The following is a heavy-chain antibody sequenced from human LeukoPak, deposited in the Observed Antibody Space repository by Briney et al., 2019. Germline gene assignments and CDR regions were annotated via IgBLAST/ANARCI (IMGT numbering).Heavy chain of an antibody. Sequence: SETLSLTCTVSGGSITSSSYCWGWIRQPPGKGLEWIGNIYYSGSTYYSPSLKSRVTISVDTSKNQFSLKLSSVTAADTAVYYCAKTKKGYYYYMDVWGKGTTVTISS. J-gene: IGHJ6*03. D-gene: IGHD1-1*01. CDR2: IYYSGST. V-gene: IGHV4-39*07. CDR1: GGSITSSSYC. CDR3: AKTKKGYYYYMDV.